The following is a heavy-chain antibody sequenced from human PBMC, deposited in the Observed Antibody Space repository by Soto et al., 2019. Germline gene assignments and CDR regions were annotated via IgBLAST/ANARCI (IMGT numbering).Heavy chain of an antibody. V-gene: IGHV4-59*01. J-gene: IGHJ5*02. Sequence: SETLSLTCTVSGGSISSYYWSWIRQPPGKGLEWIGYIYYSGSTNYNPSLKSRVTISVDTSKNQFSLKLSSVTAADTAVYYCARDLGGGTGTTGSGWFDPWGQGTLVTVSS. CDR2: IYYSGST. CDR3: ARDLGGGTGTTGSGWFDP. CDR1: GGSISSYY. D-gene: IGHD1-7*01.